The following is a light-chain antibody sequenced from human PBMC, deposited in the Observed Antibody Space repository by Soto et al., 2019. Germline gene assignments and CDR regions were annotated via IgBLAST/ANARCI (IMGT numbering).Light chain of an antibody. Sequence: PGERASLSCRASQSLRRNYVDWYQQRVGQAPRLLIYATSSRATGIPDRFRGSGSGTDFSLTIARLEPEDFAVYYCQRYGLSPPFSFGPGTKVEIK. CDR3: QRYGLSPPFS. CDR2: ATS. CDR1: QSLRRNY. J-gene: IGKJ3*01. V-gene: IGKV3-20*01.